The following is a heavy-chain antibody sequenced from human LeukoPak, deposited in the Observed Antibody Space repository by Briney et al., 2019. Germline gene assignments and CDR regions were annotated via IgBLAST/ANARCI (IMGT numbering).Heavy chain of an antibody. CDR1: GFTFGDYA. D-gene: IGHD6-13*01. CDR3: TRLSSWYYFDY. Sequence: PGGPLRLSCTASGFTFGDYAMSWVRQAPGKGLEWVGFIRSKAYGGTTEYAASVKGRFTISRDDSKSIAYLQMNSLKTEDTAVYYCTRLSSWYYFDYWGQGTLVTVSS. J-gene: IGHJ4*02. V-gene: IGHV3-49*04. CDR2: IRSKAYGGTT.